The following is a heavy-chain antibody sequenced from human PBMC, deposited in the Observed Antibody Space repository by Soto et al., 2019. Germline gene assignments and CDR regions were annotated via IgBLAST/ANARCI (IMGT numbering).Heavy chain of an antibody. V-gene: IGHV1-46*01. D-gene: IGHD3-16*02. Sequence: QVQVVQSGAEVKKPGASVKISCEASGYPFTTHYMHWVRQAPGEGLEWMGTINPSDGRTTYAQTFQGRLILTRDTSTRTVYMELSSLRFEDTAVYYCARGRMITFGGVIAMAYFQHWGQGTLVTVSS. CDR2: INPSDGRT. CDR3: ARGRMITFGGVIAMAYFQH. CDR1: GYPFTTHY. J-gene: IGHJ1*01.